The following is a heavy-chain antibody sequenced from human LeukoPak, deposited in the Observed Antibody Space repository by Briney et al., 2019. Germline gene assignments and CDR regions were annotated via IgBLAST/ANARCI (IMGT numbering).Heavy chain of an antibody. CDR3: ARSRRWYFDL. CDR1: GGSISSGGYY. CDR2: IYHSGST. Sequence: SQTLSLTCTVSGGSISSGGYYWSWIRQPPGKGLEWIGYIYHSGSTYYNPSLKSRVTISVDRSKNQFSLKLSSVTAADTAVYYCARSRRWYFDLWGRGTLVTVSS. J-gene: IGHJ2*01. V-gene: IGHV4-30-2*01.